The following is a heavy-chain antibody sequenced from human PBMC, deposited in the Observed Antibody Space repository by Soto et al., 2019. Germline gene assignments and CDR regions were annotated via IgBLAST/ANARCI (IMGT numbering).Heavy chain of an antibody. Sequence: SVKVSCKASGGTFSRYSISWVRQAPGQGLEWMGGITPIFGTANYAQKFQGRVTITADESTSTAYMELSSLRSEDTAVYYCARDQGYYDSSGSGYFDYWGQGTLVTVSS. CDR1: GGTFSRYS. CDR2: ITPIFGTA. V-gene: IGHV1-69*13. J-gene: IGHJ4*02. CDR3: ARDQGYYDSSGSGYFDY. D-gene: IGHD3-22*01.